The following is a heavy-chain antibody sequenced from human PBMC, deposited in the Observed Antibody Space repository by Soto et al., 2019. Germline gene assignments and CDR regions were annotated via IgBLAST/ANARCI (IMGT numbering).Heavy chain of an antibody. CDR3: AREGASGFGMDV. CDR2: IYTSGST. D-gene: IGHD1-26*01. V-gene: IGHV4-4*07. Sequence: SETLSLTCNVSGGSIRSYYWSWVRQPAGKPLEWIGRIYTSGSTNYNPSLKSRVSMSVDTSKNQFSLEVTSVTAADTAVYYCAREGASGFGMDVWGQGTTVTVS. J-gene: IGHJ6*02. CDR1: GGSIRSYY.